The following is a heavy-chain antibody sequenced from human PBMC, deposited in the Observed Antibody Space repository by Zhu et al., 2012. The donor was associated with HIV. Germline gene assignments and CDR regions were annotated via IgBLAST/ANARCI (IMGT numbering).Heavy chain of an antibody. D-gene: IGHD6-13*01. CDR1: GGSISSHY. J-gene: IGHJ1*01. V-gene: IGHV4-59*11. CDR3: ARFQEASNRGYFQH. CDR2: IYYSGST. Sequence: QVQLQESGPGLVKPSETLSLTCTVSGGSISSHYWSWIRQPPGKGREWIGYIYYSGSTNYNPSLKSRVTISVDTSKNQFSLKLSSVTAADTAVYYCARFQEASNRGYFQHWGQGTLVTVSS.